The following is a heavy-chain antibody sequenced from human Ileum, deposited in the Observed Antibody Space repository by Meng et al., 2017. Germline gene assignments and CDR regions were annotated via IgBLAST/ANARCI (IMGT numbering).Heavy chain of an antibody. D-gene: IGHD2-15*01. V-gene: IGHV3-23*01. Sequence: EVQLLESGGGLGQPGGSLRLSCSASGLTFSSYDMSWVRQAPGQGLEWVSGISSSGGRTDYADSVKGRFTISRDNSKNRLYLQMNSLRVEDTAVYYCAPPKGVVAAATDPVYWGQGTLVTVSS. J-gene: IGHJ4*02. CDR2: ISSSGGRT. CDR1: GLTFSSYD. CDR3: APPKGVVAAATDPVY.